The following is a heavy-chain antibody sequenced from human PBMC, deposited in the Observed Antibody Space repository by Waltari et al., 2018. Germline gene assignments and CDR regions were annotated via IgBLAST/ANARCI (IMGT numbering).Heavy chain of an antibody. CDR2: IIPIFGTA. D-gene: IGHD1-1*01. J-gene: IGHJ4*02. Sequence: QVQLEQSGAEVKKPGSSVKVSCKASGGTVSSYAILCVRQAPGQGLEWMGRIIPIFGTANYAQKFQGRVTITADKSTSTAYMELSSLRSEDTAVYYCARSGLDNDPLDYWGQGTLVTVSS. V-gene: IGHV1-69*08. CDR1: GGTVSSYA. CDR3: ARSGLDNDPLDY.